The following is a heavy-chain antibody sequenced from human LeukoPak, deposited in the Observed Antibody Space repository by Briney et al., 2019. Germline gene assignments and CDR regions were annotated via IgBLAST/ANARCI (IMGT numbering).Heavy chain of an antibody. V-gene: IGHV4-31*03. CDR1: VRSFCRGGYH. CDR2: IYYSGST. D-gene: IGHD3-22*01. Sequence: SHTQSLTCTLSVRSFCRGGYHGRWIRQHPGKGLEWLGYIYYSGSTYYNPSLKSRVIISVDTYMNQFSLKLRSVTAADTAVYYCARNAYYDTSGIDYWGQGTLVTVSS. CDR3: ARNAYYDTSGIDY. J-gene: IGHJ4*02.